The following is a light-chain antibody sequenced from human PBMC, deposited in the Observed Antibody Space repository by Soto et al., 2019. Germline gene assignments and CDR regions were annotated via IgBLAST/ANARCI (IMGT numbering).Light chain of an antibody. CDR1: QSVSSY. Sequence: EIVLTQSPATLSLSPGERATLSCRASQSVSSYLAWYQQKPGQAPRLLISDASNRATGIPARFSGSGSGTEFTLTISSLEPEDFAVYYCQQGNKWPPTFGQGTKVEIK. V-gene: IGKV3-11*01. CDR2: DAS. J-gene: IGKJ1*01. CDR3: QQGNKWPPT.